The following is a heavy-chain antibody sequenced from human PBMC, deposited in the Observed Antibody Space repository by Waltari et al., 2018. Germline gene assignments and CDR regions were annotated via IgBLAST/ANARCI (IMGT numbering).Heavy chain of an antibody. D-gene: IGHD3-3*01. J-gene: IGHJ5*02. CDR3: ARARRITIFGVVLSGWFDP. Sequence: QVQLVQSGAEVKKPGASVKVSCKASGYTFTSYDINWVRQATGQGLEWMGWMNPNSGNTGYAQKFQGRVTITRNTSISTAYMELSSLRSEDTAVYYCARARRITIFGVVLSGWFDPWGQGTLVTVSS. CDR1: GYTFTSYD. CDR2: MNPNSGNT. V-gene: IGHV1-8*03.